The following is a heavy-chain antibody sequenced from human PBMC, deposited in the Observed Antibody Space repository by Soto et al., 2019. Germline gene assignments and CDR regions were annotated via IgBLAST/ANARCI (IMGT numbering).Heavy chain of an antibody. CDR2: ISAINGNP. CDR1: GYIFTTYG. V-gene: IGHV1-18*01. J-gene: IGHJ4*02. D-gene: IGHD1-1*01. Sequence: QVHLVQSGAEVKKPGASVKVSCKGSGYIFTTYGITWVRQAPGQGLEWMGWISAINGNPNYAQKLQSRVTVTRDTSPRTAYMELRNLRSDDTAVYYCARGRYGDYWGQGALVTVSS. CDR3: ARGRYGDY.